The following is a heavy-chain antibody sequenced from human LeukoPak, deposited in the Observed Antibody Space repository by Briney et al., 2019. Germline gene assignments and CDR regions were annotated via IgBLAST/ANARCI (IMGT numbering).Heavy chain of an antibody. D-gene: IGHD2-2*01. Sequence: GGSLRLSCAASGFTFSDYSMTWVRQAPGKGLEWVSSISSTSTDRYYADSVKGRFTISRDNAKNSLYLQMNSLSAEDTAVYYCAKNGHIVVVPAAIDYWGQGTLVTASS. J-gene: IGHJ4*02. CDR1: GFTFSDYS. V-gene: IGHV3-21*01. CDR3: AKNGHIVVVPAAIDY. CDR2: ISSTSTDR.